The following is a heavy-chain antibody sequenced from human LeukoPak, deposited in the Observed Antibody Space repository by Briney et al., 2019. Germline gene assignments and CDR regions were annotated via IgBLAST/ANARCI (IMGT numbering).Heavy chain of an antibody. CDR2: ISGSGGST. D-gene: IGHD5-18*01. V-gene: IGHV3-23*01. Sequence: PGGSLRLSCAASGFTFSSYAMSWDRQAPGKGLEWVSAISGSGGSTYYADSVKGRFTISRDNTKNTLYLQMNSLRAEDTAVYYCAKRTVDTAYYFDYWGQGTLVTVSS. CDR3: AKRTVDTAYYFDY. J-gene: IGHJ4*02. CDR1: GFTFSSYA.